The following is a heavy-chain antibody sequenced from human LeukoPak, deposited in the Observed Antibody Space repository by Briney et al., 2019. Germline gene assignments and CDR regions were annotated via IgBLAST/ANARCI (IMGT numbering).Heavy chain of an antibody. CDR1: GGSISGYY. V-gene: IGHV4-34*01. CDR3: ARGHPKYYDILTGYYKCYYFDY. Sequence: SETLSLTCTVSGGSISGYYWSWIRQPPGKGLEWIGEINHSGSTNYNPSLKSRVTISVATSKNQFSLKLSSVTAADTAVYYCARGHPKYYDILTGYYKCYYFDYWGQGTLVTVSS. D-gene: IGHD3-9*01. CDR2: INHSGST. J-gene: IGHJ4*02.